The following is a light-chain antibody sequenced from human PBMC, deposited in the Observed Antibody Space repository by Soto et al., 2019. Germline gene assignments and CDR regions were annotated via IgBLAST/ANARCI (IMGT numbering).Light chain of an antibody. CDR2: AAS. Sequence: DIQMTHSPSSLSASVGDIVTISCXASQSISTYLNWYQQKPGKAPNLLIYAASSLHSGVPSRFSGSGSGTDFALTISGLQYEDFATYYCQQSYGVPRTFGQGTKVDI. CDR1: QSISTY. V-gene: IGKV1-39*01. CDR3: QQSYGVPRT. J-gene: IGKJ1*01.